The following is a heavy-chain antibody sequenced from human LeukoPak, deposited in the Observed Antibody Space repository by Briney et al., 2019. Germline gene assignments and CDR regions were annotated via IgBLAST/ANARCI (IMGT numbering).Heavy chain of an antibody. Sequence: ASVKVSCKASGYTFTDSYMHWVRQAPGQGLEWMGWINPNSGGTNYAQKFQGRVTMTRDTSITTAYMDLSRLRSGDTAVYYCARGVGGNARWRNFDWSKKIPMRDYFDYWGQGTLVTVSS. CDR1: GYTFTDSY. CDR3: ARGVGGNARWRNFDWSKKIPMRDYFDY. CDR2: INPNSGGT. D-gene: IGHD3-9*01. V-gene: IGHV1-2*02. J-gene: IGHJ4*02.